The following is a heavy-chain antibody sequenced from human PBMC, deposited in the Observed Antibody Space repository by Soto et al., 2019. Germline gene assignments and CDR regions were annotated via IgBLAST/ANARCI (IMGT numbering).Heavy chain of an antibody. V-gene: IGHV3-30*18. J-gene: IGHJ6*02. Sequence: RPLRLSCAASGFTFSSYCMHWVRQAPGKGLEWVAVISYDGSNKYYADSVKGRFTISRDNSKNTLYLQMNSLRAEDTAVYYCAKAGTADLITYCYPSCMEVRGQATTVTVSS. CDR2: ISYDGSNK. CDR3: AKAGTADLITYCYPSCMEV. CDR1: GFTFSSYC. D-gene: IGHD1-1*01.